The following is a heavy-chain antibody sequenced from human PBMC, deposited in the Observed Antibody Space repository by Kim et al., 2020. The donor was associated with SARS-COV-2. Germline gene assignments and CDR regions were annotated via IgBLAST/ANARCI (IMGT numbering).Heavy chain of an antibody. CDR3: ARGAYYYYGMDV. V-gene: IGHV3-21*01. D-gene: IGHD1-26*01. Sequence: YSADSVKGRFTISRDNAKNSLYLQMNSLRAEDTAVYYCARGAYYYYGMDVWGQGTTVTVSS. J-gene: IGHJ6*02.